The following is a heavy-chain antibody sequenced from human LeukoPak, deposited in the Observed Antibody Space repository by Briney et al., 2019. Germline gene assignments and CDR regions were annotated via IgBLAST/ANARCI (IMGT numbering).Heavy chain of an antibody. J-gene: IGHJ4*02. CDR2: INHSGST. CDR1: GGSFSGYY. D-gene: IGHD4-17*01. Sequence: PSETLSLTCAVSGGSFSGYYWNWIRQPPGKGLEWIGEINHSGSTHYNPSLKSRVTISVDTSQKQFSLRLTSVTAADTAVYYCAKARSTEGCFDYWGQGTLVTVSS. V-gene: IGHV4-34*01. CDR3: AKARSTEGCFDY.